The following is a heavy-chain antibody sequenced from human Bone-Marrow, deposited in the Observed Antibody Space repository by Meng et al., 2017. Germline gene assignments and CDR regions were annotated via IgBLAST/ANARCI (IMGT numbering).Heavy chain of an antibody. D-gene: IGHD5-18*01. CDR2: IIPIFGTA. CDR1: GGTFSSYA. Sequence: SSVKVSCKASGGTFSSYAISWVRQAPGQGLEWMGGIIPIFGTANYAQKFQGRVTITTDESTSTAYMELSSLRSEDTAVYYCARADTAMVKLDYWGQGTLVTVSS. CDR3: ARADTAMVKLDY. J-gene: IGHJ4*02. V-gene: IGHV1-69*05.